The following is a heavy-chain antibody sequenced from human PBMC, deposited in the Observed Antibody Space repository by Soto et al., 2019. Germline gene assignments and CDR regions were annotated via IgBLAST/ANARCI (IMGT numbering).Heavy chain of an antibody. Sequence: SETLSLTCTVSGGSISSSSYYWCWIRHPPGKGLEWIGSIYYSGSTYYNPSLKSRVTISVDASKNQFTLKLSSVTAEDTAVYYCATSYGNAWYTYWGQGTQVTVSS. D-gene: IGHD6-13*01. CDR1: GGSISSSSYY. CDR3: ATSYGNAWYTY. CDR2: IYYSGST. V-gene: IGHV4-39*06. J-gene: IGHJ4*02.